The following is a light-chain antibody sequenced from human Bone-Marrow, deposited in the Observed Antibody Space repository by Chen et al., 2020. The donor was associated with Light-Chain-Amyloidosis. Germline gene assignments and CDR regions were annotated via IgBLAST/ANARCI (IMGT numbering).Light chain of an antibody. CDR2: EDD. CDR1: SGSIATNY. V-gene: IGLV6-57*01. J-gene: IGLJ3*02. CDR3: QSYQGSSQGV. Sequence: NFMLTQPHSVSESPAQTVIISCTRSSGSIATNYVQWDQQRPGSSPTTVIYEDDQRPSGVPDRFSGSIDRSSNSASLTISGLKTEDEVDYYCQSYQGSSQGVFGGGTKLTVL.